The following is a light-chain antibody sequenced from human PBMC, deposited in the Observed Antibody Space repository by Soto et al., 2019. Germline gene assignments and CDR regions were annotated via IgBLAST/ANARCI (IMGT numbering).Light chain of an antibody. CDR3: NSYVGSNNYV. CDR1: ASDIGRYNY. CDR2: EVT. Sequence: QSALTQPPSSSGSPGQSVTISCIGTASDIGRYNYASWYQHHPGKAPKLIIYEVTKRPSGVPDRFSGSKSGNTASLTVSGLQADDEADYYCNSYVGSNNYVFGTGTKV. J-gene: IGLJ1*01. V-gene: IGLV2-8*01.